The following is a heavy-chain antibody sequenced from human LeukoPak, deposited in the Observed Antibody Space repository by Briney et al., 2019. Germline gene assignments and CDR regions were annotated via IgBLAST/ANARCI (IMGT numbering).Heavy chain of an antibody. J-gene: IGHJ3*01. Sequence: GGSLRLSCAASGFTFGNSWVHWVRQAPGKGLVWVSLINADGSTTSYADSVKGRFTISRGNARSTLSLEMNSLTIEDTAVYYCIVVVEPPDSDGFDVWGQGTMITVSS. CDR1: GFTFGNSW. V-gene: IGHV3-74*01. CDR3: IVVVEPPDSDGFDV. CDR2: INADGSTT. D-gene: IGHD1-14*01.